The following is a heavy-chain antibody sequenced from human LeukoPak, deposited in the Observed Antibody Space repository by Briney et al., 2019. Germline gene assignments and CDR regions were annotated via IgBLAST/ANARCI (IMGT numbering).Heavy chain of an antibody. D-gene: IGHD6-19*01. CDR1: GFTFDSYA. CDR3: ARDRRAVAVYFDY. J-gene: IGHJ4*02. Sequence: GGSLRLSCAASGFTFDSYAMHWVRQAPGKGLEWVAVTSYDGSINYYADSVRGRFTISRDNSENTVYLEINNLRTEDTAVYYCARDRRAVAVYFDYWGQGTLVTVSS. CDR2: TSYDGSIN. V-gene: IGHV3-30*04.